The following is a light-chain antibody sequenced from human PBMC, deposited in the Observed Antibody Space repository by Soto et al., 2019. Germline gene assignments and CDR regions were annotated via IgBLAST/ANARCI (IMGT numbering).Light chain of an antibody. Sequence: DIQMTQSPSSLSASVGDRVTITLAWYQQKPGKVPNLLIYSASTLQSGVPSRFSSSGSGTDFTLTITSLQPEDVATYYCQEHYSGPPVAFGPGTKVDV. CDR3: QEHYSGPPVA. J-gene: IGKJ3*01. CDR2: SAS. V-gene: IGKV1-27*01.